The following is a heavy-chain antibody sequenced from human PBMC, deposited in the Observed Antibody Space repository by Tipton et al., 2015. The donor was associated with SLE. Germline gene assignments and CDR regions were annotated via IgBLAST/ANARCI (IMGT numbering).Heavy chain of an antibody. CDR1: GGSFSGYY. V-gene: IGHV4-34*01. CDR2: INHSGST. CDR3: ARDRSSGWYFDD. Sequence: TLSLTCAVYGGSFSGYYWSWIRQPPGKGLEWIGEINHSGSTNYNPSLKSRVTISVDTSKNQFSLKLSSVAAADTAVYYCARDRSSGWYFDDWGQGTLVTVSS. J-gene: IGHJ4*02. D-gene: IGHD6-19*01.